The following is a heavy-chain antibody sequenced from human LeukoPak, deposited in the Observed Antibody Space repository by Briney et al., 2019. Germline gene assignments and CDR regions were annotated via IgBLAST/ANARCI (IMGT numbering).Heavy chain of an antibody. J-gene: IGHJ3*02. CDR2: IKEDGSET. V-gene: IGHV3-7*01. D-gene: IGHD3-10*01. Sequence: PGGSLRLSCAASGVIISSYAMSWVRQAPGKGLEWVANIKEDGSETYYVDSVKGRFTISRDNAKNSLYLHMNSLTAEDTAMYYCARDWVAGVPFDAFDIWGQGTMVSVSS. CDR3: ARDWVAGVPFDAFDI. CDR1: GVIISSYA.